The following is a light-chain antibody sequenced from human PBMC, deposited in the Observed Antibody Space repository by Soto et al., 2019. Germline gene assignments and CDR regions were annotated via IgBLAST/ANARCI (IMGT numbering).Light chain of an antibody. V-gene: IGKV1-5*03. CDR1: QSISSW. J-gene: IGKJ1*01. Sequence: DLQMTQSPSTLSASVGDRVTITCRASQSISSWLAWYQQKPGKGPKLLISKASSLESGVTSSFSGSGSVTESTLTISTLQPDDFATYYCQQYNSYSRTFGQGTKVEIK. CDR3: QQYNSYSRT. CDR2: KAS.